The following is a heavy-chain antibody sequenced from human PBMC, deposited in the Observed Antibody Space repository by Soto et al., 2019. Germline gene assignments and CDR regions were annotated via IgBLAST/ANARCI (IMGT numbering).Heavy chain of an antibody. CDR3: AKPAMVEYYFDY. D-gene: IGHD5-18*01. CDR2: ISYDGSNK. V-gene: IGHV3-30*18. CDR1: GFPFSSYC. Sequence: GGSLRLSCAASGFPFSSYCMHWVRQAPGKGLEWVAVISYDGSNKYYADSVKGRFTISRDNSKNTLYLQMNSLRAEDTAVYYCAKPAMVEYYFDYWGQGTLVTVSS. J-gene: IGHJ4*02.